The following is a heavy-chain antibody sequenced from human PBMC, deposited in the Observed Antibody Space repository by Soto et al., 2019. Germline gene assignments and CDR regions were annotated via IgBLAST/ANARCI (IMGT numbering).Heavy chain of an antibody. D-gene: IGHD3-3*01. CDR3: ARHAYDFGSVHPTPRYYYGMDA. CDR2: IYPGDSNT. J-gene: IGHJ6*02. Sequence: GESLKISCKGSGYSFTSYWIGWVRQMPGKGLEWMGIIYPGDSNTRYSPSLQGQVTISVDKSISTAYLQWSSLKATDTAMYYYARHAYDFGSVHPTPRYYYGMDAWGQGTTVTVPS. CDR1: GYSFTSYW. V-gene: IGHV5-51*01.